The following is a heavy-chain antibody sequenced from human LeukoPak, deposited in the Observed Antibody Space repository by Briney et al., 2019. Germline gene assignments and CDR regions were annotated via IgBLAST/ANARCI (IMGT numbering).Heavy chain of an antibody. CDR1: GGSISSYC. J-gene: IGHJ4*02. CDR3: ARTIRNIVVVTAISDY. CDR2: IYYSGNT. V-gene: IGHV4-59*12. Sequence: SETLSLTCTVSGGSISSYCWTWIRQAPGEGLEWIGYIYYSGNTNYNPSLKSRVTISVDTSKNQFSLKLSSVTAADTAVYYCARTIRNIVVVTAISDYWGQGTLVTVSS. D-gene: IGHD2-21*02.